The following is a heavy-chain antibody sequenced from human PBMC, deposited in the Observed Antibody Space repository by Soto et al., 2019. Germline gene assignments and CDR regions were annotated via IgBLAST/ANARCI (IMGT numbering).Heavy chain of an antibody. CDR1: GFPFRNHA. CDR3: ARSRNSAVADSFDF. D-gene: IGHD1-26*01. CDR2: ISRDGSHK. Sequence: GGSLRLSCAASGFPFRNHAIHWVRQAPGKGLEWVAVISRDGSHKYYLDSVKGRFTISRDNSKDTVNLLMNSLRDDDSAMYYCARSRNSAVADSFDFWGQGTLVTVSS. J-gene: IGHJ4*02. V-gene: IGHV3-30*04.